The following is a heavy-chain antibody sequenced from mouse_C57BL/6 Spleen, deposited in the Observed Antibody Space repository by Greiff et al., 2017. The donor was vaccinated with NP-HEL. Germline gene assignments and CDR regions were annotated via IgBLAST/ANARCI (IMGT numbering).Heavy chain of an antibody. CDR1: GYTFTSYW. CDR3: ARRGDYYYGSSSYFDV. J-gene: IGHJ1*03. V-gene: IGHV1-55*01. CDR2: IYPGSGST. Sequence: QVQLQQPGAELVKPGASVKMSCKASGYTFTSYWITWVKQRPGQGLEWIGDIYPGSGSTNYNEKFESKATLTVDTSSSTAYMQLSSLTSEDSAVYYCARRGDYYYGSSSYFDVWGTGTTVTVSS. D-gene: IGHD1-1*01.